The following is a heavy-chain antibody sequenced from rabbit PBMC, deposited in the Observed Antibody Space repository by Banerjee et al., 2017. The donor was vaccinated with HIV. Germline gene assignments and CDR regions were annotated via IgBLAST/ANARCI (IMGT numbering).Heavy chain of an antibody. CDR2: INAVTGKA. D-gene: IGHD8-1*01. Sequence: QEQLVESGGGLVQPEGSLALTCKASGFDLSSSDYICWVRQAPGKGLQWIACINAVTGKAVYATWAKGRFTCSKTSSTTVTLQMTSLTVADTATYFCARDTGSSFSSYGMDLWGPGTLVTVS. CDR1: GFDLSSSDY. CDR3: ARDTGSSFSSYGMDL. J-gene: IGHJ6*01. V-gene: IGHV1S45*01.